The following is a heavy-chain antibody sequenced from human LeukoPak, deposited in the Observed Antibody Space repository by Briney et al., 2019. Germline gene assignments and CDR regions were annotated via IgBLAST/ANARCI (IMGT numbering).Heavy chain of an antibody. CDR3: ARSKDTAWFDP. V-gene: IGHV4-31*03. CDR1: GGSISSGGYY. J-gene: IGHJ5*02. Sequence: SETLSLTCTVSGGSISSGGYYWSWIRQHPGKGLEWIGYIYYSGSTYYNPSLKSRVTISVDTSNNQFSLKLSSVTAADTAVYYCARSKDTAWFDPWGQGTLVTVSS. CDR2: IYYSGST. D-gene: IGHD5-18*01.